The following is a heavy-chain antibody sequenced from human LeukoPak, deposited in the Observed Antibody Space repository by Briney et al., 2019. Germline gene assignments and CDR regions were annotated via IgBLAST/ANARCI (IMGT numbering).Heavy chain of an antibody. CDR2: ISGSGGST. Sequence: PGGSLRLSCAASGFTFSRYAMSWVRQAPGKGLEWVSGISGSGGSTYYADSVKGRFTFSRDNSKNTLYLQMNSLRAEDTAVYYCAKARSNSYYYGMDVWGQGTTVTVSS. V-gene: IGHV3-23*01. CDR1: GFTFSRYA. CDR3: AKARSNSYYYGMDV. D-gene: IGHD2-21*01. J-gene: IGHJ6*02.